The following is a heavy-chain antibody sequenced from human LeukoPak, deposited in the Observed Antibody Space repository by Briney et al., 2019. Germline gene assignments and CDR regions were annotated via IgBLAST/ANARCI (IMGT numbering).Heavy chain of an antibody. J-gene: IGHJ3*02. CDR3: ASGLYYDILTGSLGAFDI. D-gene: IGHD3-9*01. CDR2: IDPSDSYT. CDR1: GYSFTSYW. V-gene: IGHV5-10-1*01. Sequence: GESLKISCKGSGYSFTSYWISWVRQMPGKGLEWMGRIDPSDSYTNYSPPFQGHVTISADKSISTAYLQWSSLKASDTAMYYCASGLYYDILTGSLGAFDIWGQGTMVTVSS.